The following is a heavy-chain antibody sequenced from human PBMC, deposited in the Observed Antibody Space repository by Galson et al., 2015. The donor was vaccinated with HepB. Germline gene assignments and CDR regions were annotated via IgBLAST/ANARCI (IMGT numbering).Heavy chain of an antibody. D-gene: IGHD5-18*01. J-gene: IGHJ4*02. Sequence: SLRLSCAASGITVSSYYMSWVRQAPGKGLEWVSVISSGGSTFYADSVRGRFSVSRDNSENTVYLQMNSLRVEDTGVYFCARDPRYSSGSWGQGTVVTVSS. CDR2: ISSGGST. CDR3: ARDPRYSSGS. V-gene: IGHV3-66*01. CDR1: GITVSSYY.